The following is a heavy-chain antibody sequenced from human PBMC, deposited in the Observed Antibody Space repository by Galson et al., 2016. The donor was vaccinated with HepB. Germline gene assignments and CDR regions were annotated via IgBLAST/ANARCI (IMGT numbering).Heavy chain of an antibody. V-gene: IGHV3-30*04. Sequence: SLRLSCAASGFTFSNHAMHWVRQAPGKGLEWVAVISYDGSNAYYADSVKGRFTISRDNSKDTLYLQMNSLRPADTAVYFCARDIRGYSYGYRGWFDPWGQGTLVTVSS. CDR2: ISYDGSNA. D-gene: IGHD5-18*01. CDR3: ARDIRGYSYGYRGWFDP. CDR1: GFTFSNHA. J-gene: IGHJ5*02.